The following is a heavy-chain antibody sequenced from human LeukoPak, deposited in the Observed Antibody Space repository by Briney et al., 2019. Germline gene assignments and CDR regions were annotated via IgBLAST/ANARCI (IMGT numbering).Heavy chain of an antibody. CDR3: ARHSYGGNSNYFDY. V-gene: IGHV4-59*08. Sequence: PSETLSLTCAVYGGSFSGYYWSWIRQPPGKGLEWIGYIYYSGNTNYNPSLKSRVTISVDTTKNQFSLNLSSVTAADTAMYYCARHSYGGNSNYFDYWGQGTLVTVSS. CDR2: IYYSGNT. J-gene: IGHJ4*02. D-gene: IGHD4-23*01. CDR1: GGSFSGYY.